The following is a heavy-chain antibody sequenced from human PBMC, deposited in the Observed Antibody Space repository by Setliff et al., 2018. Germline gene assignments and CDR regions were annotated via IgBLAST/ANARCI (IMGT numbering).Heavy chain of an antibody. CDR2: IYYSGST. Sequence: PSETLSLTCTVSGSSISSDGYYWSWIRQHPGKGLEWIGYIYYSGSTNYNPSLKSRVTISVYTSKNQFSLKLSSVTAADTAVYYCARVYADTVDAFAIWGQGTMVTVSS. J-gene: IGHJ3*02. V-gene: IGHV4-31*03. CDR3: ARVYADTVDAFAI. CDR1: GSSISSDGYY. D-gene: IGHD5-18*01.